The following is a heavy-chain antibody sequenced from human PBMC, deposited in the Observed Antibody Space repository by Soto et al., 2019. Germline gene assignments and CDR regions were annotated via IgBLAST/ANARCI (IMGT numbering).Heavy chain of an antibody. CDR1: GGSISSGGYY. D-gene: IGHD7-27*01. V-gene: IGHV4-31*03. J-gene: IGHJ4*02. Sequence: SETLSLTCTVSGGSISSGGYYWSWIRQHPGKGLEWIGYIYYSGSTYYNPSLKSRVTISVDTSKNQFSLILSSVTATDTAVYYCARRWGHSFDYWGQGTLVTVSS. CDR3: ARRWGHSFDY. CDR2: IYYSGST.